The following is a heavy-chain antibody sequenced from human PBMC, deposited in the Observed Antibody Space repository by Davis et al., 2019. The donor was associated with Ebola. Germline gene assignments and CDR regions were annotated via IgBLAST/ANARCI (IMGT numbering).Heavy chain of an antibody. V-gene: IGHV3-30-3*01. J-gene: IGHJ4*02. CDR3: ARGRGDFWSGGSDY. Sequence: GESLKISCAVSGFRFSSYVMSWVRQAPGKGLEWVAVISYDGSNKYYADSVKGRFTISRDNSKNTLYLQMNSLRAEDTAVYYCARGRGDFWSGGSDYWGQGTLVTVSS. D-gene: IGHD3-3*01. CDR2: ISYDGSNK. CDR1: GFRFSSYV.